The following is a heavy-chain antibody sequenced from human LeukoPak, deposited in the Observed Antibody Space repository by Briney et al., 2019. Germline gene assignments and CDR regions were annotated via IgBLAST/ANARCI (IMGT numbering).Heavy chain of an antibody. CDR3: AKAWAYGGNSGGDY. V-gene: IGHV3-23*01. D-gene: IGHD4-23*01. CDR1: GFTFSSYA. Sequence: PGGSLRLSCAASGFTFSSYAMSWVRQAPGKGLEWVSGISGSGSSTYYAASVEGRFTISRDNSKNTLYLQMNSLRVQGTAVYYCAKAWAYGGNSGGDYWGQGTLVTVYS. J-gene: IGHJ4*02. CDR2: ISGSGSST.